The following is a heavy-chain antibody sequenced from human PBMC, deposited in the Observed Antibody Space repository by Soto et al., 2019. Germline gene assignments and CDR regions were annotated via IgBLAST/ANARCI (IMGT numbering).Heavy chain of an antibody. CDR3: VRDAPSHQSIFDL. Sequence: SVKVSCKASGGTFSSYAISWVRQAPGQGLEWMGGIIPIFGTANYAQKFQGRVTITADKSTSTAYMELSSLRSEDTAVYFCVRDAPSHQSIFDLWGPGTLVTVSS. CDR2: IIPIFGTA. V-gene: IGHV1-69*06. J-gene: IGHJ4*02. CDR1: GGTFSSYA. D-gene: IGHD2-2*01.